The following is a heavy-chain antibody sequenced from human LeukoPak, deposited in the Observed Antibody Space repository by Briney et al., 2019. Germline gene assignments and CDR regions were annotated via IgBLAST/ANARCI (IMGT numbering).Heavy chain of an antibody. CDR2: IYYSGST. CDR3: ARGTLTPEWFGQPPGAFDI. V-gene: IGHV4-59*01. D-gene: IGHD3-10*01. Sequence: SETLSLTCTVSGGSISSYYWSWIRQPPGKGLEWIGYIYYSGSTNYNPSLKSRVTISVDTSKNQFSLKLSSVTAADTAVYYCARGTLTPEWFGQPPGAFDIWGQGTIVTVSS. CDR1: GGSISSYY. J-gene: IGHJ3*02.